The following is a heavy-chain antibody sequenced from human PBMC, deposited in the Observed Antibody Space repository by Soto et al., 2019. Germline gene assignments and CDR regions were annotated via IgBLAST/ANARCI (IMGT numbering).Heavy chain of an antibody. CDR1: GFTFNNDW. CDR2: ISSSSSIYT. Sequence: EVHLVESGGGLVQPGGSLRLSCAASGFTFNNDWMHWVRQAPGKGLEWVSYISSSSSIYTNYADSVKGRFTISRDNAKNSLYLQMNSLRAEDTAVYYCARPHDSSGFYSAFDYWGQGTLVTVSS. V-gene: IGHV3-48*04. CDR3: ARPHDSSGFYSAFDY. D-gene: IGHD3-22*01. J-gene: IGHJ4*02.